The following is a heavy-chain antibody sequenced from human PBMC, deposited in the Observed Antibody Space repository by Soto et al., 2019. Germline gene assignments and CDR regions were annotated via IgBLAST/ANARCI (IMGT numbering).Heavy chain of an antibody. D-gene: IGHD3-16*01. Sequence: EVLLVESGGGLVQPGGSLRLSCTASGFTVSSYEMNWVRQAPGKGLEWISYISTSGRTIFDAGSVKGRFTISRDNTRNTLFLQMDSLRPEDTAVYYCARQPAHVYEASPKWFDPWGQGTLVIVSS. J-gene: IGHJ5*02. CDR1: GFTVSSYE. CDR3: ARQPAHVYEASPKWFDP. CDR2: ISTSGRTI. V-gene: IGHV3-48*03.